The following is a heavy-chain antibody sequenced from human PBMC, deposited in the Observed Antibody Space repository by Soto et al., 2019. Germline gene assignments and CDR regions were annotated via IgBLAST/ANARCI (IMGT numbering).Heavy chain of an antibody. Sequence: ASVKVSCKPSGYTFTSYGISWVRQAPGQGLEWMGWISAYNGNTNYAQKLQGRVTMTTDTSTSTAYMELRSLRSDDTAVYYCTRDRCSGGSCYSRWFDPWGAGTLVTTSS. CDR1: GYTFTSYG. V-gene: IGHV1-18*04. D-gene: IGHD2-15*01. CDR3: TRDRCSGGSCYSRWFDP. CDR2: ISAYNGNT. J-gene: IGHJ5*02.